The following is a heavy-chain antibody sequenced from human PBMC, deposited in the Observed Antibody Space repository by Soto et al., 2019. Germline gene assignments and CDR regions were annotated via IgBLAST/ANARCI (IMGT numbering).Heavy chain of an antibody. CDR3: AGLSKGFIEDGDYYYYYGMAV. D-gene: IGHD4-17*01. J-gene: IGHJ6*02. CDR2: ITHSGST. CDR1: GGSFSGNY. V-gene: IGHV4-34*01. Sequence: QVQLQQWGAGLLKPSETLSLTCAVYGGSFSGNYWSWIRQPPGKGLEWSGEITHSGSTNYNPSLKSRVTISVDTSKNQFSLKLSSVTAADTAVYYCAGLSKGFIEDGDYYYYYGMAVWGQGTTVTVSS.